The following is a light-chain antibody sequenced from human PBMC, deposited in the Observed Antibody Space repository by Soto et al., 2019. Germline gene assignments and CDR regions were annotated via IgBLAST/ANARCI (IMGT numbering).Light chain of an antibody. CDR1: SSDVGGYNY. J-gene: IGLJ1*01. Sequence: QSVLTQPPSASGSPGQSVTISCTGTSSDVGGYNYVSWYQQHPGKAPKLMIYEVNKRPSGVPDRFSGSKSGNTASLTVSGLQAEDEADYYCTSYEGSNIYVFGTGTKLTVL. V-gene: IGLV2-8*01. CDR3: TSYEGSNIYV. CDR2: EVN.